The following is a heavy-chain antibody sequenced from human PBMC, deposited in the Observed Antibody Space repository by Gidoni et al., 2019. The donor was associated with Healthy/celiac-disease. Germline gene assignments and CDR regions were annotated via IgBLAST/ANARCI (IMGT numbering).Heavy chain of an antibody. V-gene: IGHV3-23*01. CDR3: AKDRGFYSSTLPEI. CDR1: GFTFSSYA. Sequence: EVQLLESGGGLVQPGGSLRLSCAASGFTFSSYAMSWVRQAPGKGLEWVAASSGSGGSTYYADSVKGRFTISRDNSKNTLYLQMNSLRAEDTAVYYCAKDRGFYSSTLPEIWGQGTMVTVSS. J-gene: IGHJ3*02. CDR2: SSGSGGST. D-gene: IGHD6-13*01.